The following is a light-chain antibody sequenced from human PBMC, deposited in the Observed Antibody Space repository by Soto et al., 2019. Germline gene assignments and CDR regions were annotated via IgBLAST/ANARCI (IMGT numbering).Light chain of an antibody. Sequence: QSVLTQPPSVSGSLGQSVTISCTGTSSDVGNYDRVSWYQQPPGTAPKLMIYEVSNRPSGVPDRFSGSKSGNTASLTISGRQAEDEADYYCSSYTSSRTYVFGTGTKVT. CDR3: SSYTSSRTYV. V-gene: IGLV2-18*02. CDR1: SSDVGNYDR. J-gene: IGLJ1*01. CDR2: EVS.